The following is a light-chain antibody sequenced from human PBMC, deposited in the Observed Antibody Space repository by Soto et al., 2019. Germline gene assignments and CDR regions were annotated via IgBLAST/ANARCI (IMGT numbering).Light chain of an antibody. CDR2: EAS. Sequence: QSALTQPASVSGSPGQSMTISCTGTSNDIGGYNLVSWYQQHPGKAPKLIIYEASERPSGVSDRFSGSRSGTTASLTISTLQAEDEADYFCCSFAGGATFVFGGGTKLTVL. J-gene: IGLJ2*01. CDR1: SNDIGGYNL. CDR3: CSFAGGATFV. V-gene: IGLV2-23*02.